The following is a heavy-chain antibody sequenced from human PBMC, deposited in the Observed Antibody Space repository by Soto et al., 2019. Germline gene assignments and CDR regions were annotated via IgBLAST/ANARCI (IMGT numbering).Heavy chain of an antibody. CDR2: IYYSGNT. Sequence: KASETLSLTCTFSVGSTISDNYCSWIRQPPGKGLEWIGHIYYSGNTDYNPSLKSRLAISIDTSKNQFSLKLSSVTAADTAVYFCAREGGESSDGLYYFDSWGQGSLVTVSS. CDR3: AREGGESSDGLYYFDS. CDR1: VGSTISDNY. J-gene: IGHJ4*02. D-gene: IGHD3-16*01. V-gene: IGHV4-30-4*01.